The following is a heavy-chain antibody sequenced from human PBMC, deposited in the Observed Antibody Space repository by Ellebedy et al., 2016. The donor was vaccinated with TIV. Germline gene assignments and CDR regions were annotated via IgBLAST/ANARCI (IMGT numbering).Heavy chain of an antibody. V-gene: IGHV1-18*04. Sequence: AASVKVSCKASGYSFTNYYMNWVRQAPGQGLEWMGWISAYNGNTNYAQKLQGRVTMTTDTSTSTAYMELRSLRSDDTAVYYCARRVGREWYRYWPYFDYWGQGTLVTVSS. J-gene: IGHJ4*02. D-gene: IGHD3-16*02. CDR1: GYSFTNYY. CDR2: ISAYNGNT. CDR3: ARRVGREWYRYWPYFDY.